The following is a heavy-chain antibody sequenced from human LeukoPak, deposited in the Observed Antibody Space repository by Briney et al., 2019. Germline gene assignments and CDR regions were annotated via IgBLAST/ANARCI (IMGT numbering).Heavy chain of an antibody. Sequence: PGGSLRLSCAASGFTFSSYSMNWVRQAPGKGLEWVSSISSSSSYIYYADSVKGRFAISRDNAKNSLYLQMNSLRAEDTAVYYCAGVGRNCSSTSCYMRNWFDPWGQGTLVTVSS. CDR2: ISSSSSYI. CDR3: AGVGRNCSSTSCYMRNWFDP. CDR1: GFTFSSYS. V-gene: IGHV3-21*01. J-gene: IGHJ5*02. D-gene: IGHD2-2*01.